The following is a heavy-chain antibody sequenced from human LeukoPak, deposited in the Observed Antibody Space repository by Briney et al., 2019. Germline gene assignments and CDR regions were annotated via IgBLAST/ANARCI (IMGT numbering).Heavy chain of an antibody. CDR3: ARSLYYYYYYMDV. V-gene: IGHV3-33*08. CDR2: IWYGGSNK. CDR1: GFTFSSYG. Sequence: GGSLRLSCAASGFTFSSYGIHWVRQAPGKGLEWVAVIWYGGSNKYYADSVKGRFTISRDNSKNTVYLQMNSLRAEDTAVYYCARSLYYYYYYMDVWGKGTTVTVSS. J-gene: IGHJ6*03.